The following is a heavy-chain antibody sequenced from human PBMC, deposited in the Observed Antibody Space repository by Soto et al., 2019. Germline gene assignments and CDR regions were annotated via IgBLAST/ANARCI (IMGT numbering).Heavy chain of an antibody. J-gene: IGHJ4*02. D-gene: IGHD5-12*01. CDR3: ARRGYSGYDYPLFDY. CDR2: IYYSGST. CDR1: GGSISSYY. Sequence: QVQLQESGPGLVKPSETLSLTCTVSGGSISSYYWSWIRQPPGKGLEWIGYIYYSGSTNYNPSLKSRVTISVDTSKNQFSLKPSSVTAADTAVYYCARRGYSGYDYPLFDYWGQGTLVTVSS. V-gene: IGHV4-59*01.